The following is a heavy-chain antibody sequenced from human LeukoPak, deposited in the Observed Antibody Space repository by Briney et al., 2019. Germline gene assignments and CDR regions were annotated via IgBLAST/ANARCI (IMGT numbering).Heavy chain of an antibody. CDR2: TRNKANSYTT. V-gene: IGHV3-72*01. CDR3: ASSSGYQYYFDY. J-gene: IGHJ4*02. CDR1: GFTFSDHY. D-gene: IGHD3-22*01. Sequence: HAGGSLRLSCAASGFTFSDHYMDWVRQAPGKGLEWVGRTRNKANSYTTEYAASVKGRFTISRDDSKNSLYLQMNSLKTEDTAVYYCASSSGYQYYFDYWGQGTLVTVSS.